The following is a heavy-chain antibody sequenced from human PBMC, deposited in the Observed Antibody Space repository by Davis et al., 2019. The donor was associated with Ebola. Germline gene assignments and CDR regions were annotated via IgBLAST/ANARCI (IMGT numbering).Heavy chain of an antibody. Sequence: SETLSLTCTVSGGSITGNFWPWIRQPTGKRLEWIGYIHHTGNTKSSPSLKSRFTISLDMSKNHFSLRLTSVTAADTAVYYCARWSDRGGHHFDNWGQGTLVTVSS. CDR3: ARWSDRGGHHFDN. V-gene: IGHV4-59*01. D-gene: IGHD3-10*01. J-gene: IGHJ4*02. CDR1: GGSITGNF. CDR2: IHHTGNT.